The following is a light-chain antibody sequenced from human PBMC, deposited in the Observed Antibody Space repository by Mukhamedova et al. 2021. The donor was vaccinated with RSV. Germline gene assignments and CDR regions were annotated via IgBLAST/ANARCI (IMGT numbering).Light chain of an antibody. CDR2: DND. CDR3: ETWDSDLNAVL. V-gene: IGLV1-51*01. CDR1: NIGKNF. J-gene: IGLJ2*01. Sequence: NIGKNFVSWYQQFPGTAPRLLIHDNDRRPSGIPDRFSGSKSGTSATLGITGLQTADEADSYYETWDSDLNAVLFGGGTTLTVL.